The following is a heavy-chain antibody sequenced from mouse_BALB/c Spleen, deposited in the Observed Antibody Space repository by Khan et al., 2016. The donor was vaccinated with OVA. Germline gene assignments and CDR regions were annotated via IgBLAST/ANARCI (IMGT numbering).Heavy chain of an antibody. J-gene: IGHJ1*01. V-gene: IGHV1-85*01. CDR2: IFPGDDST. Sequence: VQLQESGAELVKPGASVKLSCKASGYTFTSYDINWVRQRPEQGLEWIGWIFPGDDSTKYNEKFKGKATLTTDKSSSTAYMQLSRLTSEDSAVYCCARHYYGGNLYWYFDVWGAGTTVTVSS. D-gene: IGHD1-1*02. CDR1: GYTFTSYD. CDR3: ARHYYGGNLYWYFDV.